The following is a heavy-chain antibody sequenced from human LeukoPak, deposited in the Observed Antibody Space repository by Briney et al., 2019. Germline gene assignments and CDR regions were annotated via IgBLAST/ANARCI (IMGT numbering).Heavy chain of an antibody. V-gene: IGHV3-30*18. CDR3: AKGPDTSGLSSLDY. CDR2: ISYDGSDK. D-gene: IGHD3-3*01. CDR1: EFTFTTYD. J-gene: IGHJ4*02. Sequence: GGSLRLSCAASEFTFTTYDMHWVRQAPGKGLEWVAVISYDGSDKYYADSVKGRFTISRDNSKNTLSLQMNSLRAEDTAVYYCAKGPDTSGLSSLDYWGQGTLVTVSS.